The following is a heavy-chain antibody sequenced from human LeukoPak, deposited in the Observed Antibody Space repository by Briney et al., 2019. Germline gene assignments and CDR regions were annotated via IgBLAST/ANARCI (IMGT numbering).Heavy chain of an antibody. V-gene: IGHV3-23*01. CDR2: FSATDGST. CDR3: AKSQIGSYYGSGSYPDDAFDI. CDR1: GFTFSSYA. J-gene: IGHJ3*02. Sequence: GGSLRLSCAASGFTFSSYAMTWVRLAPGKGLEWVSAFSATDGSTQYADSVKGRFTISRDNSKNTLYLQMNSLTVEDTAVYFCAKSQIGSYYGSGSYPDDAFDIWGQGTMVTVSS. D-gene: IGHD3-10*01.